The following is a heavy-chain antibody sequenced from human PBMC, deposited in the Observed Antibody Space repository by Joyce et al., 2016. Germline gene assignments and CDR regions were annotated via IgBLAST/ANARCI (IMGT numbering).Heavy chain of an antibody. CDR2: INEDGREE. Sequence: EVQLVESGGGLVQPGGSLRLSCAASGFTFSDYYRSWVRQAPEKGVEWVANINEDGREECYVDSVKGRFTISRDNAKNSLYLQVSNLRAEDTAVYYCAIPKGEGASEYFQYWGQGTLVTVSS. V-gene: IGHV3-7*03. J-gene: IGHJ1*01. CDR3: AIPKGEGASEYFQY. D-gene: IGHD1-26*01. CDR1: GFTFSDYY.